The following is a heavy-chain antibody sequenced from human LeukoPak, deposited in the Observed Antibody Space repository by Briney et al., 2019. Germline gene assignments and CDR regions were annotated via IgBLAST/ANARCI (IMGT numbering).Heavy chain of an antibody. V-gene: IGHV4-39*07. CDR3: ARVLHSSLDY. Sequence: SETLSLTCTVSGGSISSSSYYWGWIRQPPGKGLEWIGSIYYSGSTYYNPSLKSRVTISVDKSKNQFSLKLSSVTAADTAVYYCARVLHSSLDYWGQGTLVTVSS. CDR1: GGSISSSSYY. J-gene: IGHJ4*02. D-gene: IGHD6-13*01. CDR2: IYYSGST.